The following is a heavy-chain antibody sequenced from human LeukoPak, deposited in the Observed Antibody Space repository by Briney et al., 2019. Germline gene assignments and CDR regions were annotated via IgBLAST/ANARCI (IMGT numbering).Heavy chain of an antibody. CDR3: ARREALTYYYGSGRGFDP. J-gene: IGHJ5*02. V-gene: IGHV4-39*02. D-gene: IGHD3-10*01. CDR1: GGSISSSSYY. Sequence: SETLSLTCTVSGGSISSSSYYWGWIRQPPGKGLEWIGSIYYSGSTYYNPSLKSRVTISADTSKNHFSLKLSSVTAADTAVYYCARREALTYYYGSGRGFDPWGQGTLVTVSS. CDR2: IYYSGST.